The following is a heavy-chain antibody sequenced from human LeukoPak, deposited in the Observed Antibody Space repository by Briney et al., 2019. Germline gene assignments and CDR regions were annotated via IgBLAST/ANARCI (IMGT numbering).Heavy chain of an antibody. CDR2: ISGSGGST. Sequence: GGSLRLSCAASGFTFSSYAMSWVRQAPGKGLEWVSAISGSGGSTYYADSVKGRFTISRDNSKNTLYLQMNSLRAEDTAVYYCAKDHARGYSYGMYDYWGQGTLVTVSS. CDR3: AKDHARGYSYGMYDY. D-gene: IGHD5-18*01. CDR1: GFTFSSYA. J-gene: IGHJ4*02. V-gene: IGHV3-23*01.